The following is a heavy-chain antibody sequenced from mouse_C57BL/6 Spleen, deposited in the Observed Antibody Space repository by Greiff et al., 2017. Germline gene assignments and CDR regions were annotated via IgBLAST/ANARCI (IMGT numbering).Heavy chain of an antibody. Sequence: VQLQASGPELVKPGASVKISCKASGYAFSSSWMNWVKQRPGKGLEWIGRIYPGDGDTNYNGKFKGKATLTADKSSSTAYMQLSSLTSEDSAVYFCARERTYYSNYEYYAMDYWGQGTSVTVSS. J-gene: IGHJ4*01. CDR1: GYAFSSSW. D-gene: IGHD2-5*01. CDR2: IYPGDGDT. V-gene: IGHV1-82*01. CDR3: ARERTYYSNYEYYAMDY.